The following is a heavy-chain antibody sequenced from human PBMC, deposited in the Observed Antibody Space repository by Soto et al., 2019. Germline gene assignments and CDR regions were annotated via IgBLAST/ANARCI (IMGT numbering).Heavy chain of an antibody. CDR2: IYYSGET. V-gene: IGHV4-39*01. CDR1: GGSITSRNYY. CDR3: ASLHVPGNFAH. J-gene: IGHJ4*02. Sequence: SETLSLTCTVSGGSITSRNYYWAWVRQPPGKGLEWIGNIYYSGETYYHSSFRSRLTVSVDTTKNQFSLKLRSLTAADTAMYYCASLHVPGNFAHWGQGTLVTVSS. D-gene: IGHD6-13*01.